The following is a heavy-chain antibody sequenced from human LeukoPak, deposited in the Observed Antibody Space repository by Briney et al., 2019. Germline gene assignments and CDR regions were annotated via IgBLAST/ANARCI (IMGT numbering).Heavy chain of an antibody. D-gene: IGHD5-24*01. CDR2: IKQDGSEK. V-gene: IGHV3-7*01. J-gene: IGHJ6*03. Sequence: GGSLRLSCAASGFTFSSDWMSWVRQAPGKGLEWVANIKQDGSEKYYVDSVKGRFTISRDNAKNSLYLQMNSLRAEDTAVYFCAREVEGMAYYYYMDVWGKGTTVTVSS. CDR3: AREVEGMAYYYYMDV. CDR1: GFTFSSDW.